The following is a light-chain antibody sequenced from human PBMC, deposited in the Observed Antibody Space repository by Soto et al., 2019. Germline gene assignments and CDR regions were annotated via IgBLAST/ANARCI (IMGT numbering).Light chain of an antibody. CDR1: SSYVGSYNS. CDR2: DVN. CDR3: SSFTSSTSYV. V-gene: IGLV2-14*03. J-gene: IGLJ1*01. Sequence: QSVLTQPASVSGSPGQSIAISCTGTSSYVGSYNSFSWYQQYPGKAPKLMIHDVNNRPSGISDRFSGSKSGNTASLTISGLQAEDEADYYCSSFTSSTSYVFGTGTRSPS.